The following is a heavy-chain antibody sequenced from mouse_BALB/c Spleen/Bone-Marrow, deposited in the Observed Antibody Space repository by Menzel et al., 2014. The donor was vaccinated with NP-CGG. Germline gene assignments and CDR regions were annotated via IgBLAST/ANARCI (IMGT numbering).Heavy chain of an antibody. CDR2: IYPGDNYT. CDR3: TRGGYDYTWFAY. D-gene: IGHD2-4*01. CDR1: GYTFTNYW. Sequence: QVQLQQSGAALVRPGTSVKMSCKAAGYTFTNYWIGWVKQRPGHGLEWIGAIYPGDNYTNYNEKFKGKATLTADTSSSTAYMQLSSLTSEDSAIYYCTRGGYDYTWFAYWGQGTLVTGSA. J-gene: IGHJ3*01. V-gene: IGHV1-63*02.